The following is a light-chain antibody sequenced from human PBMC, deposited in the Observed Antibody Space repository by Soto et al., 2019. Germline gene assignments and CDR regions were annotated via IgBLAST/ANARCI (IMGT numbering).Light chain of an antibody. J-gene: IGKJ5*01. V-gene: IGKV1-39*01. CDR2: AAS. CDR1: QSISSY. CDR3: QQSYSTPT. Sequence: DIQMTQPPSSMSASVGDRDTITCRASQSISSYLNWYQQKPGKAPKLLIYAASSLQSGVPSRFSGSGSGTDFTLTISSLQPEDFATYYCQQSYSTPTFGQGTRLEIK.